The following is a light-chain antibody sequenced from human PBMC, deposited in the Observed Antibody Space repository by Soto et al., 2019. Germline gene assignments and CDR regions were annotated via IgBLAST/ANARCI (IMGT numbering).Light chain of an antibody. CDR1: SSDVGNYNY. Sequence: QSVLTQPASVSGSPGQSITISCTGTSSDVGNYNYVSWYQHHPGKAPKLMIYEVSYRPSGVSVRFSGSKSGNTASLTISGLQAEDEANYYCSSYTTSGTWVFGGGTKLTVL. V-gene: IGLV2-14*01. J-gene: IGLJ3*02. CDR2: EVS. CDR3: SSYTTSGTWV.